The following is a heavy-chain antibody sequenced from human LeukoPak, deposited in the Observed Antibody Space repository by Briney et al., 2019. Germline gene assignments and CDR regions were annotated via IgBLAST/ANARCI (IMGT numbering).Heavy chain of an antibody. CDR1: GGSISSYY. CDR3: ARDIGAYYDILTGYYKGAFDI. D-gene: IGHD3-9*01. Sequence: SETLSLTCTVSGGSISSYYWSWIRQPAGKGLEWIGRIYTSGSTNYNPSLKSRVTMSVDTSKNQFSLKLSSVTAADTAVYYCARDIGAYYDILTGYYKGAFDIWGQGTMVTVSP. V-gene: IGHV4-4*07. J-gene: IGHJ3*02. CDR2: IYTSGST.